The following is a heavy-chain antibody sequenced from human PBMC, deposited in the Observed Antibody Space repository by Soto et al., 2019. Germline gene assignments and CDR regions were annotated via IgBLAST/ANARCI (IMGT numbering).Heavy chain of an antibody. J-gene: IGHJ4*02. D-gene: IGHD4-17*01. CDR3: AVYGYGVSAAAY. Sequence: PGGSLRLSCAGPVLTFRNDWLSWVRQAPGKGLEWVANINQDGSERYYVDSVRGRFTISRDNVENSLYLQLNSLRPEDTAVYYCAVYGYGVSAAAYWGQGTLVTVSS. CDR1: VLTFRNDW. CDR2: INQDGSER. V-gene: IGHV3-7*03.